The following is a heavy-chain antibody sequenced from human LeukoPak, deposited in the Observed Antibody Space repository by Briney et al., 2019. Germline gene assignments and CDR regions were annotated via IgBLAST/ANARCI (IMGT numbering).Heavy chain of an antibody. D-gene: IGHD6-19*01. CDR3: AARAVAGTVPRGYYYYGMDV. Sequence: ASVKVSCKASGYTFTHYYIHWVRQAPGQVLEWMGKINPSGGTTDYAQKFQGRVTLTRDTSTSTVYMELSSLRSEDTAVYYCAARAVAGTVPRGYYYYGMDVWGQGATVTVSS. CDR2: INPSGGTT. V-gene: IGHV1-46*01. CDR1: GYTFTHYY. J-gene: IGHJ6*02.